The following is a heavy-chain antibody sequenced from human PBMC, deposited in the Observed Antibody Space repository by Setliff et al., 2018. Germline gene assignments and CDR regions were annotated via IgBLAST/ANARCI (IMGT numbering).Heavy chain of an antibody. J-gene: IGHJ6*04. D-gene: IGHD3-3*01. CDR2: ISYDGSNK. CDR1: GFTFSSYA. Sequence: PGGSLRLSCAASGFTFSSYAMHWARQAPGKGLEWVAVISYDGSNKYYADSVKGRFTISRDNSKNTLYLQMNSLRAEDTAVYYCARSYNFWSGPALDVWGKGTTVTVSS. CDR3: ARSYNFWSGPALDV. V-gene: IGHV3-30*07.